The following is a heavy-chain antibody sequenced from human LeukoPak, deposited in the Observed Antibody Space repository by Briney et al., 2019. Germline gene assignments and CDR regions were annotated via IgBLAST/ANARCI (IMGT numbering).Heavy chain of an antibody. V-gene: IGHV3-23*01. D-gene: IGHD1-26*01. CDR2: ISGSGGST. CDR1: GFTFSSYA. Sequence: GGSLRLSCAASGFTFSSYAMIWVRQAPGKGLEWVSAISGSGGSTYYADSVKGRFTISRDNSKNTLYLQMNSLRAEDTAVYYCAGYSGSYWGAFDIWGQGTMVTVSS. CDR3: AGYSGSYWGAFDI. J-gene: IGHJ3*02.